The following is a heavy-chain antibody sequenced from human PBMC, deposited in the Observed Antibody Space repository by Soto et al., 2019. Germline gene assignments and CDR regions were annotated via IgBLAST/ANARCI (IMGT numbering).Heavy chain of an antibody. J-gene: IGHJ2*01. D-gene: IGHD6-13*01. V-gene: IGHV3-48*01. CDR3: ASRYIAAVGTTWYFDL. CDR1: GFTFSNYA. CDR2: ISSSGTSI. Sequence: LRLSCAASGFTFSNYAMNWVRQAPGKGLEWVSYISSSGTSIYYADSVKGRFTTSRDNAKNSLNLQMNSLRVDDTAVYYCASRYIAAVGTTWYFDLWGRGTLVTVSS.